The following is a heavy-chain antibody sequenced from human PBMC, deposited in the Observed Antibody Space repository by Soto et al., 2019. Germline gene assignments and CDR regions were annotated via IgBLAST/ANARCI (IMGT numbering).Heavy chain of an antibody. J-gene: IGHJ4*02. CDR3: ARGTSHPDY. CDR1: GFTFSNNA. D-gene: IGHD2-2*01. CDR2: ISSSSNTI. Sequence: PGGSLRLSCAASGFTFSNNAMAWVRQVPGKGLEWVSYISSSSNTIYYADSVKGRFTISRDNAKNSLYLQMNSLRDEDTAVYYCARGTSHPDYWGQGTLVTVSS. V-gene: IGHV3-48*02.